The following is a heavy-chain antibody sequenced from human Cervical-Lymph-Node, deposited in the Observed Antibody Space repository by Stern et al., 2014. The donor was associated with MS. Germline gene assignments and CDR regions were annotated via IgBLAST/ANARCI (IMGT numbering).Heavy chain of an antibody. V-gene: IGHV1-8*01. Sequence: QVQLVESGAEVKKPGASVKVSCKASGYTLTTFDVSWVRQATGQGLEWMGWLSHNSANKGYAQKFQGRVTMTRNTSINTAYMELDSLTSDDTAVYYCARGGYTSGWPTFDIWGQGTMVTVSS. CDR2: LSHNSANK. CDR1: GYTLTTFD. CDR3: ARGGYTSGWPTFDI. D-gene: IGHD6-19*01. J-gene: IGHJ3*02.